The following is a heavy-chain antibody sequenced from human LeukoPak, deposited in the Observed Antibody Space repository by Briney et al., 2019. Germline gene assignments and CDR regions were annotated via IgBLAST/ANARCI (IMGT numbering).Heavy chain of an antibody. J-gene: IGHJ4*02. Sequence: PSETLSLTCTVSGGSISGSSYYWGWIRQPPGKGLEWIGSIYYSGSTYYNPSLKSRVTISVDTSKNQFSLKLSSVTAADTAVYYCARQTGGSYYAFDYWGQGTLVTVSS. CDR2: IYYSGST. CDR3: ARQTGGSYYAFDY. V-gene: IGHV4-39*01. CDR1: GGSISGSSYY. D-gene: IGHD1-26*01.